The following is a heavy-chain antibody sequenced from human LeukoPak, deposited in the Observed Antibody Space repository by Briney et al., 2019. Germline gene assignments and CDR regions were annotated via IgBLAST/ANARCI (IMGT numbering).Heavy chain of an antibody. CDR2: IYYSAST. CDR3: ARDTGQYAPGTPGFTRFDS. CDR1: GGSISSSNYY. D-gene: IGHD3-10*01. J-gene: IGHJ5*01. Sequence: SETLSLTCTVSGGSISSSNYYWGCIRQPPGKGLEWIGSIYYSASTYYTPSLKSRVIVSLDTSKNQFSLKLTSVTAADTAVYYCARDTGQYAPGTPGFTRFDSWGQGTLVTVSS. V-gene: IGHV4-39*07.